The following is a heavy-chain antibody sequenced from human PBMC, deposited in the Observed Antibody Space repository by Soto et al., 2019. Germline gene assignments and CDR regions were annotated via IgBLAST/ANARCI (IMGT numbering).Heavy chain of an antibody. Sequence: SETLSLTCTVSGGSISSGGYYWSWIRQHPGKGLEWIGYIYYSGSTNYNPSLKSRVTISVDTSKNQFSLKLSSVTAADTAVYSWGRNLDFRAAYGRKVGGKGTRVPVP. CDR2: IYYSGST. V-gene: IGHV4-61*08. D-gene: IGHD1-1*01. J-gene: IGHJ6*04. CDR1: GGSISSGGYY. CDR3: GRNLDFRAAYGRKV.